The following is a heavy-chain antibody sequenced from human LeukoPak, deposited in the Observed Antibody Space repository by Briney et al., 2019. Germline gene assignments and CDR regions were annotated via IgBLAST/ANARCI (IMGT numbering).Heavy chain of an antibody. CDR3: AKDSYYDILTGYYTL. D-gene: IGHD3-9*01. V-gene: IGHV3-9*01. CDR2: ISWNSGSI. Sequence: GGSLRLSCAASGFTFYDYAMHWVRHAPGKGLEWVSGISWNSGSIGYADSVKGRFTISRDNAKNSLYLQMNSLRAEDTALYYCAKDSYYDILTGYYTLWGQGTLVTVSS. J-gene: IGHJ4*02. CDR1: GFTFYDYA.